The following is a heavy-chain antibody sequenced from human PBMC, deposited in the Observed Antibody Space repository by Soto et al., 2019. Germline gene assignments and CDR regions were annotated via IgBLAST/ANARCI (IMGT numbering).Heavy chain of an antibody. Sequence: PGGSLRLSCAASGFTFSSYSMNWVRQAPGKGLEWVSYISSSSSTIYYADSVKGRFTISRDNAKNSLYLQMNSLRAEDTAVYYCARDREYYDILTGYYKSPYWGQGTLVTVSS. J-gene: IGHJ4*02. D-gene: IGHD3-9*01. V-gene: IGHV3-48*04. CDR1: GFTFSSYS. CDR3: ARDREYYDILTGYYKSPY. CDR2: ISSSSSTI.